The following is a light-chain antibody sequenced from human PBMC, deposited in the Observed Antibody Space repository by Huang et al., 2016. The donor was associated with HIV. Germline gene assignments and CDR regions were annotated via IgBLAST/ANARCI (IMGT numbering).Light chain of an antibody. J-gene: IGKJ5*01. CDR2: SAS. CDR3: QQSYSALSS. CDR1: QSISTY. Sequence: IQMTQSPTSLSASVGDRVSITCRASQSISTYLNWYQQKPGKAPKLLISSASSLHNGVPSRVSGSGSGTDFTLTIKGLQLDDFATYYCQQSYSALSSFGPGTRL. V-gene: IGKV1-39*01.